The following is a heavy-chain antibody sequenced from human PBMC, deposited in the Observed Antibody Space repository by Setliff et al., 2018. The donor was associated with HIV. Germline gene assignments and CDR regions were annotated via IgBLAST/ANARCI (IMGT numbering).Heavy chain of an antibody. Sequence: ASVKVSCKASGDAFTDFYIHWVRQAPGQGLEWMGWINPNSGGTNYAQKFQGRVTMTRDTSISTAFMDLSRLRSDDTAVYYCARDPGYKSSWYGAFDIWGQGTMVTVSS. V-gene: IGHV1-2*02. CDR1: GDAFTDFY. CDR3: ARDPGYKSSWYGAFDI. D-gene: IGHD6-13*01. J-gene: IGHJ3*02. CDR2: INPNSGGT.